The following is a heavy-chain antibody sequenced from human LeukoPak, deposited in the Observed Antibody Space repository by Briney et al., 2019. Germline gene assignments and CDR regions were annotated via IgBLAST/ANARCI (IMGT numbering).Heavy chain of an antibody. J-gene: IGHJ4*02. D-gene: IGHD6-19*01. CDR2: ISAYNGNT. V-gene: IGHV1-18*01. Sequence: ASVKVSCKASGYTFTSYGVSWVRQAPGEGLEWMGWISAYNGNTNYAQKLQGRVTMTTDTSTSTAYMELRSLRSDDTAVYYCARDLAVAGIHYFDYWGQGTLDTVSS. CDR1: GYTFTSYG. CDR3: ARDLAVAGIHYFDY.